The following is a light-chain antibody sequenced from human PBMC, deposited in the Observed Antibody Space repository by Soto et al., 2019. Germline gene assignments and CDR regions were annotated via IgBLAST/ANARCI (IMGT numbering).Light chain of an antibody. J-gene: IGLJ2*01. CDR2: EGS. Sequence: QSALTQPASVSGSPGQSITISCTGTSSDVGSYNLVSWYQQHPGKAPKLMIYEGSKRPSGVSNRFSGSKSGNTASLTISGLQAEDEADYYCCSYAGSSTFRAVVFGGGTQLTVL. CDR1: SSDVGSYNL. CDR3: CSYAGSSTFRAVV. V-gene: IGLV2-23*03.